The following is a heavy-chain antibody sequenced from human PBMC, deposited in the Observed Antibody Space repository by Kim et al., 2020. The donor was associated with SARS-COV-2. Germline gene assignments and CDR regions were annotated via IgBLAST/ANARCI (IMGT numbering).Heavy chain of an antibody. CDR1: GYSISRSSYY. V-gene: IGHV4-39*01. D-gene: IGHD3-22*01. CDR2: IYYSGST. Sequence: SETLSLTCTVSGYSISRSSYYWGWIRQPPGKGLEWIGSIYYSGSTYYNPSLESRVPISVDTSKNQFSLRLTSVTAADTAVYYCASDYDSGGYYFDYWGQGTLVTVSS. J-gene: IGHJ4*02. CDR3: ASDYDSGGYYFDY.